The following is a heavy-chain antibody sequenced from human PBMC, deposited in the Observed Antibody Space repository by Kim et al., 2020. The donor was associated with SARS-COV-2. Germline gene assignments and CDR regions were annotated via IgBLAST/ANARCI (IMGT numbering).Heavy chain of an antibody. J-gene: IGHJ4*02. CDR3: ASWREGYNADFDS. D-gene: IGHD1-1*01. CDR1: RFTFNNYA. V-gene: IGHV3-23*01. Sequence: GGSLRLSCTGPRFTFNNYAIAWVRQPPGKGMEWVSAIGATGNNKYYTDSVKGRFTISRDNFRNVVFLQLSSLRVDDTAVYFCASWREGYNADFDSWGQGT. CDR2: IGATGNNK.